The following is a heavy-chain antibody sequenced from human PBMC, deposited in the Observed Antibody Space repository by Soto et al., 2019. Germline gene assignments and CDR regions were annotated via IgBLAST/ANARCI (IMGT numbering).Heavy chain of an antibody. V-gene: IGHV3-23*01. D-gene: IGHD3-22*01. CDR1: GFTFSSYA. CDR3: AKWYYYDSRPRKYFDY. Sequence: EVPLLESGGGLVQPGGSVRLSCAASGFTFSSYAMSWVRQAPGKGLEWVSAVSGSGGTTYYADSVKGRFTISRDNSKNTVYLQMNSLRVEDTAVYYCAKWYYYDSRPRKYFDYWGQGTSVIVSS. CDR2: VSGSGGTT. J-gene: IGHJ4*02.